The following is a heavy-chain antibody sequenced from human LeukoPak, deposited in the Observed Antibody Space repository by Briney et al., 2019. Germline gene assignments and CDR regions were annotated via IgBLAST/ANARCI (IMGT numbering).Heavy chain of an antibody. Sequence: SQTLSLXCTVSGGSISSGDYYWSWIRQPPGKGQEWIGYIYYSGSTYYNPSLKSRVTISVDTSKNQFSLKLSSVTAADTAVYYCARVERGFDAFDIWGQGTMVTVSS. CDR1: GGSISSGDYY. CDR2: IYYSGST. CDR3: ARVERGFDAFDI. V-gene: IGHV4-30-4*08. D-gene: IGHD1-1*01. J-gene: IGHJ3*02.